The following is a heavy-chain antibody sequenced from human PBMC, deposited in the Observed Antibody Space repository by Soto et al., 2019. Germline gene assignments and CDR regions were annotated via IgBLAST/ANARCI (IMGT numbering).Heavy chain of an antibody. J-gene: IGHJ2*01. V-gene: IGHV1-69*12. CDR3: ARVVALVKSFHYWYFDL. CDR1: GGTFSSYA. Sequence: QVQLVQSGAEVKKPGSSVKVSCKASGGTFSSYAISWVRQAPGQGLEWMGGIIPIFGTTNYAQKFQGRVTITADESTSTDYMELSSLRSEDTAVYYCARVVALVKSFHYWYFDLWGRGTLVSVSS. D-gene: IGHD2-15*01. CDR2: IIPIFGTT.